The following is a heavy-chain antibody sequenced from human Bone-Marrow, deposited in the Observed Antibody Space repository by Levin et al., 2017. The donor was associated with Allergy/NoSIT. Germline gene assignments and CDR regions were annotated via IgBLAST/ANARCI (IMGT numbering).Heavy chain of an antibody. J-gene: IGHJ6*02. D-gene: IGHD3-3*01. Sequence: VASVKVSCKVSGYTLTELSMHWVRQAPGKGLEWMGSFDPEDGEAIYAQKFQGRVTMTEDTSTDTAYMELSSLRSEDTAVSYCATREGPTSDYTLVYLNAMDDWGQGTTVTGSS. CDR3: ATREGPTSDYTLVYLNAMDD. CDR2: FDPEDGEA. V-gene: IGHV1-24*01. CDR1: GYTLTELS.